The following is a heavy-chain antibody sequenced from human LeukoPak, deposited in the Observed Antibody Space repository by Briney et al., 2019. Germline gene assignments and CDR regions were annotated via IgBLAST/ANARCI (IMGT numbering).Heavy chain of an antibody. Sequence: PGGSLRLSCAASGFAFSGYAMSWVRQAPGKGLEWVSVTTGSGGSTYYADSVKGRFTISRDNSKNTLYLQMNSLRAGDTAVYYCAKERGYDILTGLFDYWGQGTLVTVSS. CDR1: GFAFSGYA. V-gene: IGHV3-23*01. J-gene: IGHJ4*02. CDR3: AKERGYDILTGLFDY. CDR2: TTGSGGST. D-gene: IGHD3-9*01.